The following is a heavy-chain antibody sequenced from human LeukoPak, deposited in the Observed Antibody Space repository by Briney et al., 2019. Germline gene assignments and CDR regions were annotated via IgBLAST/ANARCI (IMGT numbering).Heavy chain of an antibody. CDR3: ARGGALGIHYFDY. V-gene: IGHV3-30*04. D-gene: IGHD7-27*01. CDR2: ISYDGSNK. Sequence: GGSLRLSCAASGFTFSSYAMHWVRQAPGKGLEWVAVISYDGSNKYYADSVKGRFTISRDNSKNTLYLQMNSLRAEDTAVYYCARGGALGIHYFDYWGQGTLVTVSS. CDR1: GFTFSSYA. J-gene: IGHJ4*02.